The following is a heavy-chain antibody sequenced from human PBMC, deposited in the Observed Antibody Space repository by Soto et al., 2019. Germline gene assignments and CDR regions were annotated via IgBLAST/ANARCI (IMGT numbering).Heavy chain of an antibody. Sequence: QVQLVQSGAEVKKPGSSVKVSCKASGDTFSKYAINWVRQAPGQGLEWMGGITPVFETTNYAQKFQGRVILTADKSTTTAYMELRSLMSDDTGVYYCAKGGVGSTSNAFDIWGQGTMVTVSS. J-gene: IGHJ3*02. CDR3: AKGGVGSTSNAFDI. CDR1: GDTFSKYA. V-gene: IGHV1-69*06. CDR2: ITPVFETT. D-gene: IGHD1-26*01.